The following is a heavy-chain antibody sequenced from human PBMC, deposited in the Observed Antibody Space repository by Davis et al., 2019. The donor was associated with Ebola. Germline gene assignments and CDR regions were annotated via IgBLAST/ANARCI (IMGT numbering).Heavy chain of an antibody. D-gene: IGHD6-19*01. Sequence: PGGSLRLSCAASGFTFSSYWMHRVRQAPGKGLVWVSRINSDGSSINYADSVKGRFSISKDNAKNTVYLEMNSLRAEDTAVYYCAAPRDSGWYYFYGLDVWGQGTTVTVSS. CDR2: INSDGSSI. J-gene: IGHJ6*02. V-gene: IGHV3-74*01. CDR3: AAPRDSGWYYFYGLDV. CDR1: GFTFSSYW.